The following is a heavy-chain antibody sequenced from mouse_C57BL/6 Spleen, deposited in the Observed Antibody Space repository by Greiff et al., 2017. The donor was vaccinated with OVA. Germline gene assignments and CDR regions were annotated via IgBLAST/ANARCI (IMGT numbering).Heavy chain of an antibody. CDR2: IRRKSSNYAT. Sequence: EVKLMESGGGLVQPKGSLKLSCAASGFTFNTYAMHWVRQAPGKGLEWVARIRRKSSNYATYYADSVKDRFTITRDESQSMLYLQMNNLKTDDTAMLYCVGDGDYYGSIAYWGQGTLVTVSA. CDR1: GFTFNTYA. D-gene: IGHD1-1*01. CDR3: VGDGDYYGSIAY. J-gene: IGHJ3*01. V-gene: IGHV10-3*01.